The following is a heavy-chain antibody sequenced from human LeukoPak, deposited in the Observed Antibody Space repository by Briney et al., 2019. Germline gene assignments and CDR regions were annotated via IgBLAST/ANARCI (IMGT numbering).Heavy chain of an antibody. CDR2: IIPIFGTA. CDR3: ARDSVPYCSSTSCYSENFDY. V-gene: IGHV1-69*05. D-gene: IGHD2-2*01. J-gene: IGHJ4*02. CDR1: GGTFSSYA. Sequence: SVKVSCKASGGTFSSYAISWVRQAPGQGLEWMGRIIPIFGTANYAQKFQGRVTITTDESTSTAYMELSSLRSEDTAVYYCARDSVPYCSSTSCYSENFDYWGQGTLVTVSS.